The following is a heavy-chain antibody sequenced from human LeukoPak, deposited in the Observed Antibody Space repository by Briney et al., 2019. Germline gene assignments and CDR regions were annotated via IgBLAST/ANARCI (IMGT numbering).Heavy chain of an antibody. CDR2: ISGSGGST. Sequence: GGSLRLSCAASGFTFSSYAMSWVRQAPGKGLEWVSAISGSGGSTYYADSVKGRFTISRDNSKNTLYLQMNSLRAEDTAVYYCAKIGTHIVGATPIDYWGQGTLVTVSS. CDR3: AKIGTHIVGATPIDY. J-gene: IGHJ4*02. V-gene: IGHV3-23*01. CDR1: GFTFSSYA. D-gene: IGHD1-26*01.